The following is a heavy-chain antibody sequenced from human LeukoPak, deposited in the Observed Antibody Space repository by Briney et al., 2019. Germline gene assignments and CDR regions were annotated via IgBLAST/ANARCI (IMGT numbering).Heavy chain of an antibody. CDR3: ARDLDGDFLDWFDP. CDR2: INPNSGGT. CDR1: GYTFTGYY. D-gene: IGHD4-17*01. J-gene: IGHJ5*02. V-gene: IGHV1-2*02. Sequence: GASVKVSCKASGYTFTGYYMHLVRQAPGQGLEWMGWINPNSGGTNYAQKVQGRVSMTRDRAIGTAYMELSRLRLDDTAMYDCARDLDGDFLDWFDPWGQGNLVTVSS.